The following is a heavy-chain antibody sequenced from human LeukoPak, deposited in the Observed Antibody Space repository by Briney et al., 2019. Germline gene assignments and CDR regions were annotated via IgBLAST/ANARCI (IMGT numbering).Heavy chain of an antibody. CDR3: ARGPRKSTISSPYFDY. V-gene: IGHV1-69*01. J-gene: IGHJ4*02. D-gene: IGHD5/OR15-5a*01. Sequence: SVKVSCKASGGTFSSYAISWVRQAPGQGLEWMGGIIPIFGTASYAQKFQGRVTITADESTSTAYMELSSLRSEDTAVYYCARGPRKSTISSPYFDYWGQGTLVTVSS. CDR1: GGTFSSYA. CDR2: IIPIFGTA.